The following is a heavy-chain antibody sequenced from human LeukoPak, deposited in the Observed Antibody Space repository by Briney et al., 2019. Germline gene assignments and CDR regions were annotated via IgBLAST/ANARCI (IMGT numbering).Heavy chain of an antibody. CDR3: AKAVTGYSPFDY. CDR2: ISGSGGRT. V-gene: IGHV3-23*01. J-gene: IGHJ4*02. Sequence: PGGFLRLSCAASGFTVSTYAMSWVRQAPGKGLEWVSGISGSGGRTYYADSVKGRFTISRDNSKNTLYLQMNSLRAEDTAIYYCAKAVTGYSPFDYWGQGTLVTVSS. D-gene: IGHD3-9*01. CDR1: GFTVSTYA.